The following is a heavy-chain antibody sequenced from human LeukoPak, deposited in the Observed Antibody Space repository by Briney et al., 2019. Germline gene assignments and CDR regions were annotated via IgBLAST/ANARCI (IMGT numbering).Heavy chain of an antibody. CDR1: GFTFSSYW. V-gene: IGHV3-7*01. D-gene: IGHD3-22*01. J-gene: IGHJ5*02. CDR2: IKQDGSEK. CDR3: AKDVGRRFDYYDSSGYSHP. Sequence: GGSLRLSCAASGFTFSSYWMSWVRQGPGKGLEWVANIKQDGSEKYYVDSAKGRFTISRDNAKNSLYLQMNSLRAEDTAVYYCAKDVGRRFDYYDSSGYSHPWGQGTLVTVSS.